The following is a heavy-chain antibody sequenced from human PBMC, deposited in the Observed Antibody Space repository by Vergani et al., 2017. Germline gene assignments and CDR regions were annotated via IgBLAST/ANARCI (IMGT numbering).Heavy chain of an antibody. J-gene: IGHJ4*02. CDR2: INHSGST. Sequence: QVQLQQWGAGLLKPSETLSLTCAVYGGSFSGYYWSWIRQPPGKGLEWIGEINHSGSTNYNPSLKSRVTISVDTSKNQFSLKLSSVPAADTAVYYCARGPRFGENRTGIDYWGQGTLVTVSS. V-gene: IGHV4-34*01. CDR1: GGSFSGYY. D-gene: IGHD3-10*01. CDR3: ARGPRFGENRTGIDY.